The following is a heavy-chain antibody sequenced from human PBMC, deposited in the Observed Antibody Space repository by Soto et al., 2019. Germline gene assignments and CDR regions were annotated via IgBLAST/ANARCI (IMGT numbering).Heavy chain of an antibody. Sequence: ESGGGVVQPGRSLRLSCAASGFTFSSYAMHWVRQAPGKGLEWVAVISYDGSNKYYADSVKGRFTISRDNSKNTLYLQMNRLRADDTAVYYCASTQDVWGQGTTVTVSS. V-gene: IGHV3-30-3*01. CDR1: GFTFSSYA. CDR3: ASTQDV. J-gene: IGHJ6*02. CDR2: ISYDGSNK.